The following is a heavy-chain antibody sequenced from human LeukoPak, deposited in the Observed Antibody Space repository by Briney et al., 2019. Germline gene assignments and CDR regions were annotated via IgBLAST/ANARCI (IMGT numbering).Heavy chain of an antibody. CDR1: GFTFSSYA. Sequence: PGGSLRLSCAASGFTFSSYAMSWVRQAPGKGLEWVAVISYDGSNKYYADSVKGRFTISRDNSKNTLYLQMNSLRAEDTAVYYCARVGWSSWYYYYYYMDVWGKGTTVTVSS. CDR3: ARVGWSSWYYYYYYMDV. J-gene: IGHJ6*03. CDR2: ISYDGSNK. V-gene: IGHV3-30*04. D-gene: IGHD6-13*01.